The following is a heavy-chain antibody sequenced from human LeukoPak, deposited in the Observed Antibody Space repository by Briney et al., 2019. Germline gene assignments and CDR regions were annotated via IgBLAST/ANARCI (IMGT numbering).Heavy chain of an antibody. Sequence: PGRSLRLSCAASGFTFSSYGMHWVRQAPGKGLEWVAVISYDGSNKYYADSVKGRFTISRDNPKNTLYLQMNSLRAEDTAVYYCAKGMHRIAAAVDYWGQGTLVTVSS. J-gene: IGHJ4*02. CDR1: GFTFSSYG. D-gene: IGHD6-13*01. CDR2: ISYDGSNK. V-gene: IGHV3-30*18. CDR3: AKGMHRIAAAVDY.